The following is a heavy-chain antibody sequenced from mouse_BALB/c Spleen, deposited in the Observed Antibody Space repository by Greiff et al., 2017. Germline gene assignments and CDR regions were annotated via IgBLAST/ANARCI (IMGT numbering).Heavy chain of an antibody. CDR3: ARGGSYFDY. Sequence: EVKLQESGPELGKPGASVKISCKASGYSFTGYNMYWVKQSHRKSLEWIGYIDPYNGGTSYNQKSKGKATLTVDKSSSTAYMHLNSLTSEDSAIYYCARGGSYFDYWGQGTTLTVSS. CDR1: GYSFTGYN. J-gene: IGHJ2*01. CDR2: IDPYNGGT. V-gene: IGHV1S135*01.